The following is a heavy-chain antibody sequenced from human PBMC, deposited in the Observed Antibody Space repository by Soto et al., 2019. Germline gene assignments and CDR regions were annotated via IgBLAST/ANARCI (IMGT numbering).Heavy chain of an antibody. CDR1: RFTFSNAW. CDR3: TTPHSYCSSTSCYTYYYYGMDA. J-gene: IGHJ6*02. Sequence: PGGSLRLSCAASRFTFSNAWMSWVRQAPGKGLEWVGRIKSKTDGGTTDYAAPVKGRFTISRDDSKNTLYLQMNSLKTEDTAVYYCTTPHSYCSSTSCYTYYYYGMDAWGQGTTVTVSS. V-gene: IGHV3-15*01. D-gene: IGHD2-2*02. CDR2: IKSKTDGGTT.